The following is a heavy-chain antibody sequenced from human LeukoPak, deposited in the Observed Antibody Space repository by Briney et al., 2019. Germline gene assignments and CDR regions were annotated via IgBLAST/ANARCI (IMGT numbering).Heavy chain of an antibody. CDR2: INHSGST. J-gene: IGHJ4*02. Sequence: PSETLSLTCAVYGGSFSGYYWSWIRQPPGKGLEWIGEINHSGSTNYNPSLKSRVTISVDTSKNQFSLKLSSVTAADTAVSYCAREYYYGSGSYYHHFDYWGQGTLVTVSS. CDR3: AREYYYGSGSYYHHFDY. V-gene: IGHV4-34*01. CDR1: GGSFSGYY. D-gene: IGHD3-10*01.